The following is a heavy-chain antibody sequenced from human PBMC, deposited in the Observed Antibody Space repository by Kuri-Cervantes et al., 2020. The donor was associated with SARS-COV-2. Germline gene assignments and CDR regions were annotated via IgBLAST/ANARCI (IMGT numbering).Heavy chain of an antibody. CDR1: GFTFSSYW. CDR2: INSDGSST. Sequence: GESLKISCAASGFTFSSYWMHWVRQAPGKGLVWVSRINSDGSSTSYADSVKGRFTISRDNAKNTLYLQMNSLRAEDTAVYYCAKVLVPAAPTKHGYYYGMDVWGQGTTVTVSS. D-gene: IGHD2-2*01. V-gene: IGHV3-74*01. CDR3: AKVLVPAAPTKHGYYYGMDV. J-gene: IGHJ6*02.